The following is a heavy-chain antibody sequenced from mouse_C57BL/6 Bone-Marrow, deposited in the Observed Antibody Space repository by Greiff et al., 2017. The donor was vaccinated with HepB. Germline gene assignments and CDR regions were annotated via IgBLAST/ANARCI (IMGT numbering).Heavy chain of an antibody. CDR2: ISSGGDYI. CDR1: GFTFSSYA. CDR3: TKEGYGAWFAY. D-gene: IGHD1-1*02. J-gene: IGHJ3*01. V-gene: IGHV5-9-1*02. Sequence: EVKVEESGEGLVKPGGSLKLSCAASGFTFSSYAMSWVRQTPEKRLEWVAYISSGGDYIYYADTVKGRFTISRDNARNTLYLQMSSLKSEDTAMYYCTKEGYGAWFAYWGQGTLVTVSA.